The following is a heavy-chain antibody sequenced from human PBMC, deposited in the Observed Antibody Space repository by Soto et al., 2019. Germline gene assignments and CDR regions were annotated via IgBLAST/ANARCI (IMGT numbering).Heavy chain of an antibody. J-gene: IGHJ5*02. CDR3: ARERYSSSFWFDP. V-gene: IGHV1-8*01. CDR2: MNPNSGNT. CDR1: GYTFTSYD. D-gene: IGHD6-6*01. Sequence: ASVKVSCKASGYTFTSYDINWVRQATGQGLEWMGWMNPNSGNTGYVQKFQGRVTMTRNTSISTAYMELSSLRSEDTAVYYCARERYSSSFWFDPWGQGTLVTVSS.